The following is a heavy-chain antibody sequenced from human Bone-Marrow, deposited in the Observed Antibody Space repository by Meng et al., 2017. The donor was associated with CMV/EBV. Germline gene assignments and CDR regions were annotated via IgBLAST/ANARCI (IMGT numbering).Heavy chain of an antibody. J-gene: IGHJ1*01. CDR3: ARADRYCSSTSCYFRH. CDR1: GFTFSSYE. V-gene: IGHV3-48*03. D-gene: IGHD2-2*01. CDR2: ISSSGSTI. Sequence: GESLKISCAASGFTFSSYEMNWVRQAPGKGLEWVSYISSSGSTIYYADSVKGRFTISRDNAKNSLYLQMNSLRAEDTAVYYCARADRYCSSTSCYFRHWGQGTLVTVSS.